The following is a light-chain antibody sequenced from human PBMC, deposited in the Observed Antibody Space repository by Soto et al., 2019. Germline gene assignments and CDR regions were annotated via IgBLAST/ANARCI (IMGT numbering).Light chain of an antibody. Sequence: DIQMTQSPSSLSASVGDRVTITCRASQSISSYLNWYQQKPGKAPKLLIYAASSLQSGVPSRFSGSGSGTEFTLTISRLQPDDFATYYCQQSYSTPPTFGGGTKVEIK. CDR3: QQSYSTPPT. J-gene: IGKJ4*01. CDR2: AAS. CDR1: QSISSY. V-gene: IGKV1-39*01.